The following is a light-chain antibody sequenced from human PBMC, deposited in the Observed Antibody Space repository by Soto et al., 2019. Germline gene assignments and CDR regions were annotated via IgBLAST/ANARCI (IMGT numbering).Light chain of an antibody. V-gene: IGKV1-39*01. CDR3: QESFSTLWGT. CDR1: QSISSY. Sequence: QLTQSPPSLFGLEGDNVTITAGPSQSISSYLNWYQQKPGKAPTVLIYGASSLQSGVPLRFSGSGSGTDFTLTISSLQPEDFATYYCQESFSTLWGTCGQGTKVDIK. CDR2: GAS. J-gene: IGKJ1*01.